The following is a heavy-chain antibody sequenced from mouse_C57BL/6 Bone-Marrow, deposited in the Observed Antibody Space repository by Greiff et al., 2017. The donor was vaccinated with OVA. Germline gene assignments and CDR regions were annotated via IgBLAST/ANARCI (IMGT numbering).Heavy chain of an antibody. Sequence: VQLQQSGAELARPGASVKLSCKASGYTFTSYGISWVKQRTGQGLEWIGEIYPRSGNTYYNEKFKGKATLTADKSSSTAYMELRSLTSEDSAVYFCARSGGNFLFAYWGQGTLVTVSA. CDR1: GYTFTSYG. V-gene: IGHV1-81*01. J-gene: IGHJ3*01. CDR3: ARSGGNFLFAY. CDR2: IYPRSGNT. D-gene: IGHD2-1*01.